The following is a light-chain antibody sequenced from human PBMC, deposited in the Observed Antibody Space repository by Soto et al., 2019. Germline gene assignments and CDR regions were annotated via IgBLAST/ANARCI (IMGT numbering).Light chain of an antibody. V-gene: IGLV2-14*01. CDR1: MRDVGAYNL. CDR2: EVR. Sequence: QSVLTQPASVSGSPGQSITISCAGTMRDVGAYNLVSWYQQHPGRAPQLIIYEVRNRPSGISFRFSGSKSGNTASLTISGLQAWGEGDYYFRLYTSKSSLIFGGGTKLTVL. CDR3: RLYTSKSSLI. J-gene: IGLJ2*01.